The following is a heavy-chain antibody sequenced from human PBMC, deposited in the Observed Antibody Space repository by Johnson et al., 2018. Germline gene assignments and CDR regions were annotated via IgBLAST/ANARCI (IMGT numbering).Heavy chain of an antibody. D-gene: IGHD1-14*01. CDR1: GGSISSYY. CDR3: ARDPGPFYYGMDV. CDR2: ISYSGST. V-gene: IGHV4-59*01. Sequence: QVQLQESGPGLVKPSETLSLTCTVSGGSISSYYWSWIRQPPGKGLEWIGYISYSGSTNYNPSLKSRVTISVDTSKNQFSLKLRSVTAADTAVYYCARDPGPFYYGMDVGGQGTTVTVAS. J-gene: IGHJ6*02.